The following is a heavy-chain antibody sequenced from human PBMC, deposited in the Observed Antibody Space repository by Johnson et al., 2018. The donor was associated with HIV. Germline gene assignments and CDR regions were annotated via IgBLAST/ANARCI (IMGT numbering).Heavy chain of an antibody. CDR1: GFTFSTHW. Sequence: VQLVESGGGLVQPGGSLRLSCAASGFTFSTHWMSWVRQVPGKRPEWLANINPDGSQKYYVDSVMGRFTISRDNADNSLSLQMNSLTVDDTAIYYCGRGMAAANWGQGTMVTVSS. V-gene: IGHV3-7*03. J-gene: IGHJ3*01. D-gene: IGHD6-13*01. CDR3: GRGMAAAN. CDR2: INPDGSQK.